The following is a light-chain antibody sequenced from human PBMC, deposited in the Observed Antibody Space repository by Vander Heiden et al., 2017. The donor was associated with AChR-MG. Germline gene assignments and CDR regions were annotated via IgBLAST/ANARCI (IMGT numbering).Light chain of an antibody. J-gene: IGKJ5*01. Sequence: DIQMTQSPSSVSASVGDRVTITCRASQGINIWLAWYQQKPGKAPKLLIYGASNLQSGVPSRFSGSGSGTGFTLIINKLQPEDAATYYCQQANSFPITFGQGTRLEIK. CDR3: QQANSFPIT. V-gene: IGKV1-12*01. CDR1: QGINIW. CDR2: GAS.